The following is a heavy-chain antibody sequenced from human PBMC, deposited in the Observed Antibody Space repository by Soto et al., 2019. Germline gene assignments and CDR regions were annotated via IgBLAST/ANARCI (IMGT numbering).Heavy chain of an antibody. CDR1: GFTFSSYA. CDR2: ISGSGGST. Sequence: PGWSLRLSCAASGFTFSSYAMSWVRQAPGKGLEWVSAISGSGGSTYYADSVKGRFTISRDNSKNTLYLQMSSLRAEDTAVYYCVKLNVDGAMVIKPALEYYCYFGMDVWGQGTTVTVS. J-gene: IGHJ6*02. CDR3: VKLNVDGAMVIKPALEYYCYFGMDV. D-gene: IGHD5-18*01. V-gene: IGHV3-23*01.